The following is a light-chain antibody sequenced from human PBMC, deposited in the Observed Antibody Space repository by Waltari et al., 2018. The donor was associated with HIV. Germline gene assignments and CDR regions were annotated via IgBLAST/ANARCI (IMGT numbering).Light chain of an antibody. J-gene: IGLJ3*02. CDR3: SSYAGNYNLV. CDR1: SSDIGGYDF. Sequence: QSALTQPPSASGSPGQSVTISCTGSSSDIGGYDFVSWFQQHPGKAPKLVIYEVYRRPPGVPDGFSGSKSGNTASLTVSGLQAEDEAYYHCSSYAGNYNLVFGGGTKLTVL. V-gene: IGLV2-8*01. CDR2: EVY.